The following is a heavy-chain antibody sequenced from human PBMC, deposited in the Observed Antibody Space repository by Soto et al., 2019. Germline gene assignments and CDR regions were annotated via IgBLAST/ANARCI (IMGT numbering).Heavy chain of an antibody. J-gene: IGHJ4*02. CDR1: GFTFSSYA. Sequence: PGGSLRLSCAASGFTFSSYAMSWVRQAPGKGLEWASAISGSGGSTYYADPVKGRFTISRDNSKNTLYLQMNSLRAEDTAVYYCAGLGGIMITFGGVIDDYWGQGTLVTVSS. CDR3: AGLGGIMITFGGVIDDY. CDR2: ISGSGGST. V-gene: IGHV3-23*01. D-gene: IGHD3-16*02.